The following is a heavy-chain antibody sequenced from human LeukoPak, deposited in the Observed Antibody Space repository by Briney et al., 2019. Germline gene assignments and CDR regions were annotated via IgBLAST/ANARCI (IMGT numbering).Heavy chain of an antibody. V-gene: IGHV3-23*01. CDR1: GFTFSSYA. J-gene: IGHJ6*02. CDR3: AKTMARRVIDYNYCGMEI. D-gene: IGHD3-10*01. CDR2: ISGSGGST. Sequence: PGGSLRLSCAASGFTFSSYAMSWVRQAPGKGLEWVSDISGSGGSTYYADSVKGRFTISRDNSKNTLYVQVNSLRAEDTAVYYCAKTMARRVIDYNYCGMEISGHGTPVT.